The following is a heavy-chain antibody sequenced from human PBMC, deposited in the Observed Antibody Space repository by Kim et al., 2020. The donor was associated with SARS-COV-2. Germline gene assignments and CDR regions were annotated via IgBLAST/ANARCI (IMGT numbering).Heavy chain of an antibody. CDR3: ARDNTQYFDWLFFDY. J-gene: IGHJ4*02. Sequence: ASVKVSCKASGYTFTSYGISWVRQAPGQGLEWMGWISAYNGNTNYAQKLQGRVTMTTDTSTSTAYMELRSLRSDDTAVYYCARDNTQYFDWLFFDYWGQGTLVTVSS. CDR1: GYTFTSYG. D-gene: IGHD3-9*01. CDR2: ISAYNGNT. V-gene: IGHV1-18*04.